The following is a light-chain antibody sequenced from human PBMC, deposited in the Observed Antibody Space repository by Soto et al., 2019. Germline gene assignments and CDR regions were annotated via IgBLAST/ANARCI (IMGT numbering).Light chain of an antibody. J-gene: IGKJ1*01. V-gene: IGKV3-15*01. CDR2: GAS. Sequence: EIVMTQSPATLXVXXGXXXXXXXXASQSVSSNLAWYQQKPGQAPRLLIYGASTRATGIPARFSGSGSGTDFTLTISRLEPEDFAVYFCQQYGNTPVTFGQGTKVDI. CDR3: QQYGNTPVT. CDR1: QSVSSN.